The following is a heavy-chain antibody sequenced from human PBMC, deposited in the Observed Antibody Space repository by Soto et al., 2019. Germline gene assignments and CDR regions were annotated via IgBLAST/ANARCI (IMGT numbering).Heavy chain of an antibody. V-gene: IGHV3-23*01. Sequence: GYLRPYCAASGRTFTTYGVILVRHAPGHGLGWVSNISDSCGRTYYAHSVKGRFTISRDISKTTLYLHMNSLRADDTAVYHCAKDLFIYSSGSVYFDYWGQGT. CDR2: ISDSCGRT. D-gene: IGHD6-19*01. CDR1: GRTFTTYG. J-gene: IGHJ4*02. CDR3: AKDLFIYSSGSVYFDY.